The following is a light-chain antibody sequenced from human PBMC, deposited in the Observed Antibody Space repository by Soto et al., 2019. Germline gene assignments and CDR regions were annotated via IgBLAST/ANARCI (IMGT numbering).Light chain of an antibody. Sequence: QSALTQPASLSGSPGQSITISCTGSISDIGAYNYVSWFQQYPGKAPKLIISEVSNRPSGVSNRFSGSKSGTAASLTISGLQTEDEADYFCFSFTTDRTHVLGTRTKVNVL. CDR3: FSFTTDRTHV. CDR2: EVS. CDR1: ISDIGAYNY. V-gene: IGLV2-14*01. J-gene: IGLJ1*01.